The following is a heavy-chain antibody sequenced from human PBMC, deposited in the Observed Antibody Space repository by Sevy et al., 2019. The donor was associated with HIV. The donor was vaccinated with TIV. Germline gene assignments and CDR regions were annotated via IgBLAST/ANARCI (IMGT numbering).Heavy chain of an antibody. CDR3: ATGGYYYDNAAYYALDS. J-gene: IGHJ4*02. V-gene: IGHV3-33*01. D-gene: IGHD3-22*01. CDR2: IWSDGAYQ. CDR1: GFTFSNYA. Sequence: GGSLRLSCAATGFTFSNYAMHWVRQAPGKGMEWVAIIWSDGAYQYHGDSVKGRFTISRDNSKNTLYLQMNNMRVEDTAVYYCATGGYYYDNAAYYALDSWGQGTLVTVSS.